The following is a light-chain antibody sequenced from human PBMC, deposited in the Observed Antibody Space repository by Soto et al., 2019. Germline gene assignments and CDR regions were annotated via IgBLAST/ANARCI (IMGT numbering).Light chain of an antibody. V-gene: IGKV1-39*01. CDR2: GAA. Sequence: DIQMTQSPSSLSASVGDRVSISCRTSQNIDRYLNWYQQKPGKAPHVLISGAASLQSVVPSRFSGSGSGTEFTLSISSLQPEDFATYFCQQSYSAPYTFGQGTRLEI. CDR3: QQSYSAPYT. J-gene: IGKJ2*01. CDR1: QNIDRY.